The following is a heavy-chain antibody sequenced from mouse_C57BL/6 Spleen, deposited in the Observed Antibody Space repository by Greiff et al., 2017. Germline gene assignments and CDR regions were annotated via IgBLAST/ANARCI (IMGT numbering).Heavy chain of an antibody. J-gene: IGHJ4*01. CDR3: ARAWDSGDYYAMDY. CDR1: GYSITSGYY. D-gene: IGHD3-3*01. CDR2: ISYDGSN. Sequence: VQLQQSGPGLVKPSQSLSLTCSVTGYSITSGYYWNWIRQFPGNKLEWMGYISYDGSNNYNPSLKNRISITRDTSKNQFFLKLNSVTTEDTATYYCARAWDSGDYYAMDYWGQGTSVTVSS. V-gene: IGHV3-6*01.